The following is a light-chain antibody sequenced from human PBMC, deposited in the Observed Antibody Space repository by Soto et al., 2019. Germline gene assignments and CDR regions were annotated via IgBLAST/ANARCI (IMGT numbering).Light chain of an antibody. CDR2: EVS. Sequence: QSALTQPASVSGSPGQSITISCIGTSSDVGGYNFVSWYQQHPGKVPKLVIYEVSNRPSGVPKRFLGSKSGNRASLTISGPKAGDEADYYCCSYPGGSSWVFGGGTKLTV. J-gene: IGLJ3*02. CDR1: SSDVGGYNF. CDR3: CSYPGGSSWV. V-gene: IGLV2-14*01.